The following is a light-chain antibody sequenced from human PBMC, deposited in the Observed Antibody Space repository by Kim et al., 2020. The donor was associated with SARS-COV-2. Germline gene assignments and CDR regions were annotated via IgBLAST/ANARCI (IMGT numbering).Light chain of an antibody. CDR1: QSVSSY. J-gene: IGKJ2*01. CDR3: QQRSNWYT. CDR2: DAY. V-gene: IGKV3-11*01. Sequence: LSLSPGKRATLSCRASQSVSSYLAWYQQKPGQAPRLLIYDAYNRATGIPARFSGSGSGTDFTLTISSLEPEDFAVYYCQQRSNWYTFGQGTKLEI.